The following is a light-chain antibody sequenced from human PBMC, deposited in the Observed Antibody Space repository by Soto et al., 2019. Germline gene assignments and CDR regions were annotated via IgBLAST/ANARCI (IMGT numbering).Light chain of an antibody. Sequence: DSQMTQYPSTLSASIGDRVTITCRAGQSISSWLAWYQQKPGKAPKLLISKASTLQSGVPPRFSGSGSGTEVALTISSLQTDDFATYYCHQYESYPMTFGGGTKVEIK. V-gene: IGKV1-5*03. CDR3: HQYESYPMT. J-gene: IGKJ4*01. CDR1: QSISSW. CDR2: KAS.